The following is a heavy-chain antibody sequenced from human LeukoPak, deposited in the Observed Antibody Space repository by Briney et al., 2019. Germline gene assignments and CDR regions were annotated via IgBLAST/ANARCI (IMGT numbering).Heavy chain of an antibody. J-gene: IGHJ4*02. Sequence: SETLSLTCTVSGGSISSYYWRWIRQPPGKGLEWIGYIYYSGSTNYNPSLKSRVTISVDTSKNQFSLKLSSVTAADTAVYYCARSVNVYSSSWPGGFDYWGQGTLVTVSS. D-gene: IGHD6-13*01. CDR3: ARSVNVYSSSWPGGFDY. V-gene: IGHV4-59*01. CDR1: GGSISSYY. CDR2: IYYSGST.